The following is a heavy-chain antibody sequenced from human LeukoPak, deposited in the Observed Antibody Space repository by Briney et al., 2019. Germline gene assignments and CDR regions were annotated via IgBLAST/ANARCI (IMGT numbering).Heavy chain of an antibody. Sequence: PGGSLRLSCAASGFTFSDHYMDWVRQAPGEGLEWVGRTRNKANSYTTEYAASVKGRFTISRDDSKNSLYLQMNSLKTEDTAVYYCARDLMVRGSVLDYWGQGTLVTVSS. V-gene: IGHV3-72*01. J-gene: IGHJ4*02. CDR2: TRNKANSYTT. CDR3: ARDLMVRGSVLDY. D-gene: IGHD3-10*01. CDR1: GFTFSDHY.